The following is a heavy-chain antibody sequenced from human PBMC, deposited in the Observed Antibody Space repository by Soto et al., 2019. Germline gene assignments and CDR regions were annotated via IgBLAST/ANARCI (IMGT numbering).Heavy chain of an antibody. V-gene: IGHV3-23*01. Sequence: XGSLRLSCASSVFTFSSYAMSCVRQSPGKWLEWVSAISGSGGSTYYADSVKGRFTISRDNSKNTLYLQMNSLRAEDTAVYYCAKLQGSGLDGMEVWGQGTTVIVSS. D-gene: IGHD3-10*01. CDR2: ISGSGGST. CDR1: VFTFSSYA. CDR3: AKLQGSGLDGMEV. J-gene: IGHJ6*01.